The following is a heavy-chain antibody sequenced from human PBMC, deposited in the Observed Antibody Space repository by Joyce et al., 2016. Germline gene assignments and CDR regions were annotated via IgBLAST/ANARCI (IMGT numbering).Heavy chain of an antibody. CDR2: IHNTGNA. Sequence: QLRESGPGLVKPSETLSLICSVSGGSITSTSYYWGWIRQSTGKGLEWIGTIHNTGNAYYNPSLKSPASISVDKSRDQFSLKMTSVSAADTAIYYCARSKLRYDFWYFDLWGLGSLVTVSS. J-gene: IGHJ2*01. CDR3: ARSKLRYDFWYFDL. CDR1: GGSITSTSYY. V-gene: IGHV4-39*01. D-gene: IGHD5-12*01.